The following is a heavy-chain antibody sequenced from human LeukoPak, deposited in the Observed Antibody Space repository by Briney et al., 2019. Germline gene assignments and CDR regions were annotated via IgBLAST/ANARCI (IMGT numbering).Heavy chain of an antibody. CDR3: ARDRDRRSGYYSGMDV. V-gene: IGHV1-69*13. Sequence: ASVKVSCKASGGTFSSYAISWVRQAPGQGLEWMGGIIPIFGTANYAQKFQGRVTITADESTSTAYMELSSLRSEDTAVYYCARDRDRRSGYYSGMDVWGQGTTVTVSS. D-gene: IGHD3-22*01. CDR1: GGTFSSYA. CDR2: IIPIFGTA. J-gene: IGHJ6*02.